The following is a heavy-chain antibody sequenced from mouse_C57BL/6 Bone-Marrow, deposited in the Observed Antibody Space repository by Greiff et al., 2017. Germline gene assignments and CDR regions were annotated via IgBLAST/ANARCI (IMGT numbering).Heavy chain of an antibody. CDR2: ISYSGST. D-gene: IGHD1-1*01. CDR1: GYSITSDY. Sequence: EVMLVESGPGLAKPSQTLSLTCSVTGYSITSDYWNWIRKFPGNKLEYMGYISYSGSTYYNPSLKSRISITRDTSKNQNYLQLNSVTTEDTATYYCARYTYGSSPYWYFDVWGTGTTVTVSS. V-gene: IGHV3-8*01. CDR3: ARYTYGSSPYWYFDV. J-gene: IGHJ1*03.